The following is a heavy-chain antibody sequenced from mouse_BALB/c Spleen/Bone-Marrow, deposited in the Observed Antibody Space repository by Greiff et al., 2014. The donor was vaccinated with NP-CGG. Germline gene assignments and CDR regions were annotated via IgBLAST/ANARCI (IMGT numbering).Heavy chain of an antibody. CDR1: GYTFTSYV. CDR3: ARREDGYGTFYWYFDV. D-gene: IGHD2-2*01. V-gene: IGHV1-14*01. J-gene: IGHJ1*01. Sequence: VQLQQSGPEPVKPGASVKMSCKASGYTFTSYVMHWVKQKPGQGLEWIGYINPYNDGTKYNEKFKGKATLTSDKSSSTAYMELSSLTSEDSAVYYCARREDGYGTFYWYFDVWGAGTTVTVSS. CDR2: INPYNDGT.